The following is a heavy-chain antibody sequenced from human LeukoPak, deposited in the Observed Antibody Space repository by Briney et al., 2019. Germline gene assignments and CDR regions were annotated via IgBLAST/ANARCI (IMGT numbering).Heavy chain of an antibody. V-gene: IGHV1-46*03. Sequence: AXVKVSCKASGYTFTSYYMHWVRQAPGQGLEWMGIINPSGGSTSYAQKFQGRVTMTRDTSTSTVYMELSSLRSEDTAVYYCARTGAAVDAFDIWGQGTMVTVSS. J-gene: IGHJ3*02. CDR1: GYTFTSYY. CDR3: ARTGAAVDAFDI. D-gene: IGHD1-14*01. CDR2: INPSGGST.